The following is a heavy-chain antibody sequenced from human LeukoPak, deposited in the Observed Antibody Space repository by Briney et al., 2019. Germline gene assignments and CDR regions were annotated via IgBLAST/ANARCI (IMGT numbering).Heavy chain of an antibody. CDR3: ARDRNYDILTGYYYYFDY. CDR2: IYSGGST. J-gene: IGHJ4*02. D-gene: IGHD3-9*01. CDR1: GFTVSSNY. V-gene: IGHV3-66*02. Sequence: GGSLRLSCAASGFTVSSNYMSWVRQAPGKGLEWVSVIYSGGSTYYADSVKRRFTISRDNSKNTLYLQMNSLRAEDTAVYYCARDRNYDILTGYYYYFDYWGQGTLVTVSS.